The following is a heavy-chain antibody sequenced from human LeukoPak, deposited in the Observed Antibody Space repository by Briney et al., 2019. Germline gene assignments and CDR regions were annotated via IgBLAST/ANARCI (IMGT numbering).Heavy chain of an antibody. D-gene: IGHD3-22*01. CDR2: IIPIFGTA. CDR3: ARDYYYDSSGYAS. J-gene: IGHJ4*02. V-gene: IGHV1-69*05. Sequence: SVKVSCXASGGTFSSYAISWVRQAPGQGLEWMGRIIPIFGTANYAQKFQGRVTITTDESTSTAYMELSSLRSEDTAVYYCARDYYYDSSGYASWGQGTLVTVSS. CDR1: GGTFSSYA.